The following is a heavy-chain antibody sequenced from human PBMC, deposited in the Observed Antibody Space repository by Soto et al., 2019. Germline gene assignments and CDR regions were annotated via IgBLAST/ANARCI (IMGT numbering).Heavy chain of an antibody. CDR1: GGTFSSYT. J-gene: IGHJ3*02. CDR3: AREGGSYPAFDI. D-gene: IGHD1-26*01. CDR2: IIPIFGTA. Sequence: SVKVSCKASGGTFSSYTISWVRQAPGQGLEWMGGIIPIFGTANYAQKFQGRVTITADESTSTAYMELSSLRSEDTAVYYCAREGGSYPAFDIWGQGTMVTVSS. V-gene: IGHV1-69*13.